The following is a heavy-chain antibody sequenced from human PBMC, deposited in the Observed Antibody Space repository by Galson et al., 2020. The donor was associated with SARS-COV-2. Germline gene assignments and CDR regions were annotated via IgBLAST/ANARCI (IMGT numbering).Heavy chain of an antibody. CDR3: AKEETYYDSRNWYFDL. J-gene: IGHJ2*01. D-gene: IGHD3-22*01. CDR1: GFTFSSYA. CDR2: ISGSGGST. V-gene: IGHV3-23*01. Sequence: GGSLRLSCAASGFTFSSYAMSWVRQAPGQGLEWVSAISGSGGSTYYADSVKGRFTISRDNSKNTLYLQMNSLRAEDTAVYYCAKEETYYDSRNWYFDLWGRGTLVTVSS.